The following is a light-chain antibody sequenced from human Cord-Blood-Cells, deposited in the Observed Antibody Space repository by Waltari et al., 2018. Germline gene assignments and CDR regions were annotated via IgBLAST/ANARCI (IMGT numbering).Light chain of an antibody. CDR1: SLRSYY. V-gene: IGLV3-19*01. Sequence: SSELTQDPAVSVALGQTVRITCQGDSLRSYYASWYQQKPGQAPVLVIYGKNNRPVGIPDRFSGSSSGNTASLTITGAQAEDEADYYCNSRDSSGNVVFGGGTKLTVL. CDR3: NSRDSSGNVV. CDR2: GKN. J-gene: IGLJ2*01.